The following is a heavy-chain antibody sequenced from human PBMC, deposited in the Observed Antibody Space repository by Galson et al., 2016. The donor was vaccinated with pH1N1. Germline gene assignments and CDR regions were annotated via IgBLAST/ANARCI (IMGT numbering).Heavy chain of an antibody. J-gene: IGHJ3*01. D-gene: IGHD1-7*01. V-gene: IGHV4-59*11. CDR1: GASISSRY. CDR2: IYNSGGST. Sequence: LTCAVSGASISSRYWSWIRQPPGKGLEWIGNIYNSGGSTTYNPSLRSRVTISIETSRNQFSLHLTSVTAADTAIYYCVRQYRELLGDVFDFWGQGTMVSVSS. CDR3: VRQYRELLGDVFDF.